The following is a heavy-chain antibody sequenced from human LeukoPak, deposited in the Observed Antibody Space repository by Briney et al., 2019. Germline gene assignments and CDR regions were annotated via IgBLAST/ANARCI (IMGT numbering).Heavy chain of an antibody. CDR2: INGDGSST. CDR3: ASLLLCYGCSTSSDSFDI. CDR1: GFTFSSYS. V-gene: IGHV3-74*01. J-gene: IGHJ3*02. Sequence: PGGSLRLSCAASGFTFSSYSMNWVRQAPGKGLVWVSRINGDGSSTTYADSVKGRFTITRDNAKNTLFLQMNSLRAEDTAVYYCASLLLCYGCSTSSDSFDIWGQGTMVTVSS. D-gene: IGHD6-6*01.